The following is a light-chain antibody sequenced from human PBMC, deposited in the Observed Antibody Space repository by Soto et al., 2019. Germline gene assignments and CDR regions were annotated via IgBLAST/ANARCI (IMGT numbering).Light chain of an antibody. Sequence: EIVLTQSPGTLSLSPGESAALSCRASQSVTSNYLVWDRQKPGQAPRLLIYAISSRAAGIPDRFSGSGSGTDFTLTITRLEPEDSAVYYCQQHSNSPLTFGQGTRVAI. CDR2: AIS. V-gene: IGKV3D-20*02. CDR3: QQHSNSPLT. J-gene: IGKJ1*01. CDR1: QSVTSNY.